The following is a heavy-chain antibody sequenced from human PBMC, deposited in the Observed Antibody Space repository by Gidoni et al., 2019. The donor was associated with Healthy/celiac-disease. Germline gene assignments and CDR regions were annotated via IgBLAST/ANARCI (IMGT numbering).Heavy chain of an antibody. Sequence: QVQLVQSGAEVKKPGASVKVSCKASGYTFTGYYMHWVREAPGQGLEWMGWVNPNRGGTNYAQKFQGRVTMTRDTSISTAYMELSRLRSDDTAVYYCARYRVGTSYGAFDIWGQGTMVTVSS. CDR3: ARYRVGTSYGAFDI. CDR2: VNPNRGGT. V-gene: IGHV1-2*02. CDR1: GYTFTGYY. D-gene: IGHD5-18*01. J-gene: IGHJ3*02.